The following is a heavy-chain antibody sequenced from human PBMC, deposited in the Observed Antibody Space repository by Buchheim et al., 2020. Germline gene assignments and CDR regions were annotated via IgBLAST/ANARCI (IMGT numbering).Heavy chain of an antibody. CDR2: IWYDGSNK. V-gene: IGHV3-33*01. CDR3: ARVRSQYYYYYGMDV. Sequence: QVQLVESGGGVVQPGRSLRLSCAASGFTFSSYGMHWVRQAPGKGLEWVAVIWYDGSNKYYADSVKGRFTISRANSKNTLYLQMNSLRAEDTAVYYCARVRSQYYYYYGMDVWGQGTT. D-gene: IGHD3-22*01. CDR1: GFTFSSYG. J-gene: IGHJ6*02.